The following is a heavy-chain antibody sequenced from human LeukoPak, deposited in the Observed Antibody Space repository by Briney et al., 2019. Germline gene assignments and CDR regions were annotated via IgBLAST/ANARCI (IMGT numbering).Heavy chain of an antibody. CDR3: ARRVVVVAAMISWFHP. CDR1: GFTFSEYY. D-gene: IGHD2-15*01. CDR2: ISSSGSTI. V-gene: IGHV3-11*04. J-gene: IGHJ5*02. Sequence: GGSLRLSCAASGFTFSEYYMSWIGQAPGKGLEWVSYISSSGSTIYYADCVKGRFTISRDNAKNSLYLQMNSLRAEDTAVYYCARRVVVVAAMISWFHPWGQGTLVTVSS.